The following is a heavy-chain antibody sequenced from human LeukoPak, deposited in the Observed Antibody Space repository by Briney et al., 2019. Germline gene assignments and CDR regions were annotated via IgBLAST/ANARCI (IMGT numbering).Heavy chain of an antibody. CDR3: ARVPIPPHCSSTSCYSIDY. CDR1: GVSISSGGYY. D-gene: IGHD2-2*01. J-gene: IGHJ4*02. Sequence: SETLSLTCTVSGVSISSGGYYWSWIRQHPGKGLEWIGYIYYSGSTYYNPSLKSRVTISVDTSKNQFSLKLSSVTAADTAVYYCARVPIPPHCSSTSCYSIDYWGQGTLVTVSS. CDR2: IYYSGST. V-gene: IGHV4-31*03.